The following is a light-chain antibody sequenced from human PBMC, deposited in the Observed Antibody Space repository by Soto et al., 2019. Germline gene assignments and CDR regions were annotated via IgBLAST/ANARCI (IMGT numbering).Light chain of an antibody. Sequence: EIVLTQSPGTLSLSPGERATLSCRASLSFTSTSLAWYQQKPGQAPRLLISGASRRAAGIPDRFSGSGSGTDFTLTISRLESEDIAVYYCQQYDSSPRTFGQGTRVEIK. J-gene: IGKJ1*01. CDR1: LSFTSTS. CDR2: GAS. CDR3: QQYDSSPRT. V-gene: IGKV3-20*01.